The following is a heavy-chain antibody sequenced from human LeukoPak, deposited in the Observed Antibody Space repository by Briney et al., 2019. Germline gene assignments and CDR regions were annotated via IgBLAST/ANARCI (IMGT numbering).Heavy chain of an antibody. CDR2: IWSDSTNM. CDR3: TKDAQRGFDYSNSFQF. Sequence: GGSLRLSCAASGFIFTDYGFHWVRQAPGKGLEWVAAIWSDSTNMFYAQSVRGRFIIQRDDYQNTVYLVMSSLRAEDTAVYYCTKDAQRGFDYSNSFQFWGQGSLVTVSS. CDR1: GFIFTDYG. J-gene: IGHJ4*02. V-gene: IGHV3-33*06. D-gene: IGHD4-11*01.